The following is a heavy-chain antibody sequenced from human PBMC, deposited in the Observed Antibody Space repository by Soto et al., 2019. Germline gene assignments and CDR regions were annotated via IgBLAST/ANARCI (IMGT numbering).Heavy chain of an antibody. CDR1: GYTFTGYY. J-gene: IGHJ5*02. Sequence: GASVKVSCKASGYTFTGYYMHWVRQAPGQGLEWMGWINPNSGGTNYAQKFQGRVTMTRDTSISTAYMELSRLRSGDTAVYYCARRIAARGYNWFDPWGQGTLVTVSS. V-gene: IGHV1-2*02. CDR2: INPNSGGT. D-gene: IGHD6-6*01. CDR3: ARRIAARGYNWFDP.